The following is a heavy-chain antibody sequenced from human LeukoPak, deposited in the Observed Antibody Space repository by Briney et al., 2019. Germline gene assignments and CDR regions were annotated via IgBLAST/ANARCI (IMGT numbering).Heavy chain of an antibody. J-gene: IGHJ6*04. Sequence: GGSLRLSCAASGFTFDDYAMHWVRQAPGKGLEWVSLVSWDGASTYYADSVKGRFTISRDNSRHTLYLQMNSLGAEDTALYYCAKDKEYSGFGPILSGYYYGMDVWGKGTTVTVSS. CDR1: GFTFDDYA. CDR2: VSWDGAST. V-gene: IGHV3-43D*04. CDR3: AKDKEYSGFGPILSGYYYGMDV. D-gene: IGHD5-12*01.